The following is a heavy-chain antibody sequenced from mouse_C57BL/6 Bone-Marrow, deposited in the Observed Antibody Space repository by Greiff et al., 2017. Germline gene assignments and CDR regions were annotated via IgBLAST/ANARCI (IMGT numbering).Heavy chain of an antibody. D-gene: IGHD1-1*01. CDR2: IRNKANGYTT. CDR1: GFTFTDYY. Sequence: EVMLVESGGGLVQPGGSLSLSCAASGFTFTDYYMSWVRQPPGKALEWLGFIRNKANGYTTEYSASVKGRFTISRDNSQSILYLQMNALRAEDSATYYCARYGLFYCYGSSYYAMDYWGQGTTLTVSS. CDR3: ARYGLFYCYGSSYYAMDY. V-gene: IGHV7-3*01. J-gene: IGHJ2*01.